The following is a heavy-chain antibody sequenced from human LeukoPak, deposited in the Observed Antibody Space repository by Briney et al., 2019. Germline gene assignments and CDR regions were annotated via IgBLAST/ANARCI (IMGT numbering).Heavy chain of an antibody. Sequence: PGGSLRLSCAASGFTFGSYAMHWVRQAPGKGLEWVAVISYDGSNKYYADSVKGRFTISRDNSKNTLYLQMNSLRAEDTAVYYCARDGYNRAIYYFDYWGQGTLVTVSS. V-gene: IGHV3-30-3*01. CDR2: ISYDGSNK. CDR3: ARDGYNRAIYYFDY. D-gene: IGHD5-24*01. J-gene: IGHJ4*02. CDR1: GFTFGSYA.